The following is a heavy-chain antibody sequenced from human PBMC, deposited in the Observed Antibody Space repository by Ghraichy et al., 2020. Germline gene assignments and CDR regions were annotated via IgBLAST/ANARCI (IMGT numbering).Heavy chain of an antibody. J-gene: IGHJ6*02. D-gene: IGHD3-3*01. CDR3: ARDMGDFWSGYSSTDYYYYGMDV. Sequence: GGSLILSCAASGFTFRDYYMTWIRQAPGKGLECLSYISSSGTTIYYADSVKGRFTISRDNSKKSLYLQMNSLRAEDTAVYYCARDMGDFWSGYSSTDYYYYGMDVWGQGTTVTVSS. CDR2: ISSSGTTI. V-gene: IGHV3-11*01. CDR1: GFTFRDYY.